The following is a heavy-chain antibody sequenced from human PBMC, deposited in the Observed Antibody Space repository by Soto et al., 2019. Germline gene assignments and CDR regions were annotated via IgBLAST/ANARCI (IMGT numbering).Heavy chain of an antibody. CDR1: GGTFSTYI. Sequence: QVQLVQSGAEVKKPGSSAKVSCKVSGGTFSTYIISWVRQAPGHGLEWMGGIIPLFGAANYAQKFQGRVTITADKSTSTAYMELSSLRSEDTAIYYCAREDSSGYRFDYWGQGTLVTVST. CDR2: IIPLFGAA. CDR3: AREDSSGYRFDY. J-gene: IGHJ4*02. V-gene: IGHV1-69*06. D-gene: IGHD3-22*01.